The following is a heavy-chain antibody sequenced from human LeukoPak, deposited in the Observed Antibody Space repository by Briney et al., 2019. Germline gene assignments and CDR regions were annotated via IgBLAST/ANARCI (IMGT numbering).Heavy chain of an antibody. Sequence: PGGSLRLSCAASGFTFSRYNMVWVRQAPGKGLEWVSAISGSGGSTYYADSVKGRFTISRDNSKNTLYLQMNSLRAEDTAVYYCARSQKDDYWGQGTLVTVSS. CDR1: GFTFSRYN. CDR3: ARSQKDDY. V-gene: IGHV3-23*01. CDR2: ISGSGGST. J-gene: IGHJ4*02.